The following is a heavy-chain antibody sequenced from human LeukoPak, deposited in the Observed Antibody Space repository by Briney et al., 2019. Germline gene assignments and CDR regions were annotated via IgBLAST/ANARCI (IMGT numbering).Heavy chain of an antibody. CDR2: INPNSGGT. D-gene: IGHD5-12*01. J-gene: IGHJ3*02. CDR1: GYTFTGYY. V-gene: IGHV1-2*02. CDR3: ARDSYENDAFDT. Sequence: ASVKVSCKASGYTFTGYYMHWVRQAPGQGLEWMGWINPNSGGTNYAQKFQGRVTMTRDTSISTAYMELSRLRSDDTAVYYCARDSYENDAFDTWGQGTMVTVSS.